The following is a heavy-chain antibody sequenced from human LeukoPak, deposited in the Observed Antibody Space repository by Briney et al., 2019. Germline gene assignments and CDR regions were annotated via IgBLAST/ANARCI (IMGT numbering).Heavy chain of an antibody. D-gene: IGHD2-2*01. CDR3: ARQWGGSCSSTSCYYYYYYYMDV. V-gene: IGHV1-18*01. CDR1: GYTFTSYG. Sequence: ASVKVSCRXSGYTFTSYGISWVRQAPGQGLEWMGRISAYNGNTNYSQKLQGRVTMTTDTSTSTAYMELRSLRSDDTAVYYCARQWGGSCSSTSCYYYYYYYMDVWGKGTTVTVSS. J-gene: IGHJ6*03. CDR2: ISAYNGNT.